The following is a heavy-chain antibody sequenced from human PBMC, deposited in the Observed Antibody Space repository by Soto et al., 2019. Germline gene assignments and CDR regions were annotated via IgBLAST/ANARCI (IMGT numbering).Heavy chain of an antibody. Sequence: QVQLQESGPGLVKPSQTLSLTCTVSGGSISSGDDFWTWIRQPPGKGLEWIGYISYSGSTYYNPSLKSRLTMSVDTSKNQFSLKLSSVTAADTAVYYCARDRAKWKDYYYYGMDVWGQGTTVTVSS. J-gene: IGHJ6*02. D-gene: IGHD1-20*01. CDR2: ISYSGST. CDR1: GGSISSGDDF. CDR3: ARDRAKWKDYYYYGMDV. V-gene: IGHV4-30-4*01.